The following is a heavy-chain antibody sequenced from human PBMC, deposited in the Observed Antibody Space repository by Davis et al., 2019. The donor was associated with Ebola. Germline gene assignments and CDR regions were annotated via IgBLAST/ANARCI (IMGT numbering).Heavy chain of an antibody. CDR3: ARLPTYCGGDCYYLDY. J-gene: IGHJ4*02. Sequence: SETLSLTCTVSGGSISSSSYYWGWIRQPPGKGLEWIGSIYYSGSTNYNPSLKSRVTISVDTSKNQFSLKLSSVTAADTAVYYCARLPTYCGGDCYYLDYWGQGTLVTVSS. CDR2: IYYSGST. V-gene: IGHV4-39*07. D-gene: IGHD2-21*01. CDR1: GGSISSSSYY.